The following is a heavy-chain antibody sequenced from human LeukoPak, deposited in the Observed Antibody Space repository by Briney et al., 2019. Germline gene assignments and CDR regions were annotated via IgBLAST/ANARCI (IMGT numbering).Heavy chain of an antibody. CDR3: ARGGGGSYHDADAFDI. V-gene: IGHV3-21*01. Sequence: GGSLRLSCAASGFSFSSYSMNWVRQAPGKGLEWVSSISTSSSYIYYADSVKGRFTISRDNAKKSLYLQMNSLRADDTAVYYCARGGGGSYHDADAFDIWGQGTMVTVSS. CDR1: GFSFSSYS. CDR2: ISTSSSYI. D-gene: IGHD1-26*01. J-gene: IGHJ3*02.